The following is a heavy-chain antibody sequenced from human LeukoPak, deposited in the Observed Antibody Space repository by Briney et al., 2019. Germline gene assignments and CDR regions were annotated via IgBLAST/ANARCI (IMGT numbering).Heavy chain of an antibody. Sequence: GGSLRLSCAASGFTFSSYEMNWVRQAPGKGLEWVSYISSSGSTIYYADSVKGRFTISRDNAKNSLYLQMNSLRAEDTAVYYCARATYIVSTILLDYWGQGTLVTVSS. V-gene: IGHV3-48*03. CDR1: GFTFSSYE. D-gene: IGHD5/OR15-5a*01. CDR2: ISSSGSTI. J-gene: IGHJ4*02. CDR3: ARATYIVSTILLDY.